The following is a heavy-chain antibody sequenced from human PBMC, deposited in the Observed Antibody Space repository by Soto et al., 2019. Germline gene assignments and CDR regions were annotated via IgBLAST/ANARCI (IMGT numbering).Heavy chain of an antibody. Sequence: SETLSLTCTVSGGSISSSSYYWGWIRQPPGKGLEWIGYVYYSGSTKFNPSLKSRVTISVDTSKNQFSLKLSSVTAADTAVYYCARGEYDSSGYYSFDSWGQGTLVTVSS. CDR3: ARGEYDSSGYYSFDS. D-gene: IGHD3-22*01. V-gene: IGHV4-61*05. CDR2: VYYSGST. J-gene: IGHJ4*02. CDR1: GGSISSSSYY.